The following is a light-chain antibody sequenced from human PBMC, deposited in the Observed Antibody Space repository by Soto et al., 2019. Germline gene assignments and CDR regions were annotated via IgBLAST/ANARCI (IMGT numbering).Light chain of an antibody. CDR2: GNS. J-gene: IGLJ2*01. V-gene: IGLV1-40*01. CDR1: SSNIGAGYD. CDR3: QSYDRSLSAV. Sequence: QYVLTQPPSVSGAPGQRVTISCTGSSSNIGAGYDVHWYQQLPGTAPKLLINGNSNRPSGVPDRFSGSKSGTSASLAITGLQAEDEADYYCQSYDRSLSAVFGGGTKLTVL.